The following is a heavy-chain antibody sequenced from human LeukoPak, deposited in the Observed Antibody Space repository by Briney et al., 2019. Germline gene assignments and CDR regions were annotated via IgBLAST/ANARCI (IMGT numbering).Heavy chain of an antibody. CDR3: ARGDFWSGDYTDAFDV. V-gene: IGHV3-7*04. CDR2: IQPDGSEK. J-gene: IGHJ3*01. Sequence: GGSLRLSCAASGFTFSSFGMSWVRQAPGKGLEWVANIQPDGSEKYYVDSVKGRFSISRDNVRNSLYLQMNSLRAGDTALYYCARGDFWSGDYTDAFDVWGQGTMVTVSS. CDR1: GFTFSSFG. D-gene: IGHD3-3*01.